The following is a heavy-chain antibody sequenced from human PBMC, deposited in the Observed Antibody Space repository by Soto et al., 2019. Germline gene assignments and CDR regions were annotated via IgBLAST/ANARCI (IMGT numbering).Heavy chain of an antibody. V-gene: IGHV3-23*01. CDR2: ISGSGGST. CDR1: GFTFSSYA. J-gene: IGHJ4*02. Sequence: PGGSLRLSCAASGFTFSSYAMSWVRQAPGKGLEWVSAISGSGGSTYYADSVKGRFTISRDNSKNTLYLQMNSLRAEDTAVYYCAKSTGYSSGWYADYWGQGTLVTVSS. CDR3: AKSTGYSSGWYADY. D-gene: IGHD6-19*01.